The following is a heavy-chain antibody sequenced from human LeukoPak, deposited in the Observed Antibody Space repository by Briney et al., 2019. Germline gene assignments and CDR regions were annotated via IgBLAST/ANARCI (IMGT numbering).Heavy chain of an antibody. V-gene: IGHV3-21*01. CDR3: AREIGSDYGGRYFDL. J-gene: IGHJ2*01. CDR1: GFTFSSYS. CDR2: ISSSSSYI. Sequence: GGSLRLSCAASGFTFSSYSMNWVRQAPGKGLEWVSSISSSSSYIYYADSVKGRFTISRDNAKNSLYLQMNSLRAEDTAVYYCAREIGSDYGGRYFDLWGRGTLVTVSS. D-gene: IGHD4-17*01.